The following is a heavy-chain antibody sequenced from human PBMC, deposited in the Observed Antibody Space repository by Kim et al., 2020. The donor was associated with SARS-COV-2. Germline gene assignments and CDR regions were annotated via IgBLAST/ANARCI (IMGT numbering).Heavy chain of an antibody. J-gene: IGHJ4*02. D-gene: IGHD3-22*01. V-gene: IGHV3-30*02. Sequence: ADSVKGRFSISRDNSKNTRYLQMSSLRAEETAVYYCAKGAMIVVVSIFDYWGQGTLVTVSS. CDR3: AKGAMIVVVSIFDY.